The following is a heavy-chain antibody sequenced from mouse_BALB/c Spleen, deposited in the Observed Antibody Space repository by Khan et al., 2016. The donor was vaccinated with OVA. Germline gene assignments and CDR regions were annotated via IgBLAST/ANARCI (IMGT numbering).Heavy chain of an antibody. CDR1: GYSITNGYF. CDR3: ARGGSSGPAWFTY. Sequence: EVQLVESGPGLVKPSQSLSLTCSVTGYSITNGYFWHWIRQFPGNNLEWMGYIRYDGNTNYNPSLKNRISITRDTSKNQFFLNLNSVTPEDTATYYCARGGSSGPAWFTYWGQGTLVTVSA. D-gene: IGHD3-1*01. V-gene: IGHV3-6*02. J-gene: IGHJ3*01. CDR2: IRYDGNT.